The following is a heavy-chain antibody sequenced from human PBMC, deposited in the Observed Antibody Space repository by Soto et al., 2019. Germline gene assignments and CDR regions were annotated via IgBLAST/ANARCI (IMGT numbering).Heavy chain of an antibody. CDR1: GYTFTSYY. Sequence: QVQLVQSGAEVTKPGASVKVSCKASGYTFTSYYIHWVRQAPGQGLEWVAMINPGGGRSNSAQMFHSNVSLSRDTSTGTVDLELSSLTSDDTAVDYCARAASCGGCCYLFVYWCQGSLVTVS. CDR3: ARAASCGGCCYLFVY. J-gene: IGHJ4*02. CDR2: INPGGGRS. V-gene: IGHV1-46*01. D-gene: IGHD2-15*01.